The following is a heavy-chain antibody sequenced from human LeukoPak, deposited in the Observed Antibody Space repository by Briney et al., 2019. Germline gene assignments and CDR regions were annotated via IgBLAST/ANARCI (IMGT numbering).Heavy chain of an antibody. Sequence: GGSLRLSCAASGFTVSSNDMSWVRQAPGKGLEWVSVIYSGGRTFYADSVKGRFTISRDNSKNTLYLQMNSLRAEDTAVYYCARVRDDLSYYGMDVWGQGTTVTVSS. CDR3: ARVRDDLSYYGMDV. CDR1: GFTVSSND. V-gene: IGHV3-53*01. D-gene: IGHD3-10*01. CDR2: IYSGGRT. J-gene: IGHJ6*02.